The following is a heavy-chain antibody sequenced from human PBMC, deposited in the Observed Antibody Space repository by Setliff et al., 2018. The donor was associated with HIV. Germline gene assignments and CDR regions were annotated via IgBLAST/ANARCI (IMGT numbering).Heavy chain of an antibody. J-gene: IGHJ4*02. V-gene: IGHV3-73*01. CDR3: ALMLRGIPF. Sequence: PGGSLRLSCAASGFTFSGSDMHWVRQASGKGLEWVGRIRSKSEGYATYCAASVKDRYIIARDESKTALFLQMNSLRTADAAIYYCALMLRGIPFWGRGTLVTVSS. CDR2: IRSKSEGYAT. D-gene: IGHD3-10*01. CDR1: GFTFSGSD.